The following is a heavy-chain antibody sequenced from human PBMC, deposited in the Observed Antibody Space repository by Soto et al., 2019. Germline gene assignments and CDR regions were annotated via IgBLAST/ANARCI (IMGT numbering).Heavy chain of an antibody. V-gene: IGHV3-30-3*01. Sequence: GGSLRLSCAASGFTFSTYSMHWVRQVPGKGLEWVAVISNDGGKKFFGDSVKGRSTISRDNSKNTVYLQMNSLRDEDTAVYYCARSIAVAGLDYWGQGTQVTVSS. CDR3: ARSIAVAGLDY. CDR1: GFTFSTYS. D-gene: IGHD6-19*01. J-gene: IGHJ4*02. CDR2: ISNDGGKK.